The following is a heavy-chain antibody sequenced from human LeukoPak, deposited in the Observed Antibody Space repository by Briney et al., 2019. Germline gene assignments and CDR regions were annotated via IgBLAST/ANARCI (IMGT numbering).Heavy chain of an antibody. J-gene: IGHJ2*01. V-gene: IGHV3-23*01. CDR3: AKDLGEGRYFDL. CDR1: GFAFSSYA. Sequence: PGGSLRLSCAASGFAFSSYAMSWVRQAPGQGLEWVSAISGSGGSTYYADSVKGRFTISRDNSKNTLYLQMNSLRAEDTAVYYCAKDLGEGRYFDLWGRGTLVTVSS. D-gene: IGHD4-17*01. CDR2: ISGSGGST.